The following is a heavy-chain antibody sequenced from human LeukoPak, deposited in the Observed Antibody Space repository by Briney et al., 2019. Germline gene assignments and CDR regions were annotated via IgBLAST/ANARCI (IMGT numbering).Heavy chain of an antibody. V-gene: IGHV5-10-1*01. D-gene: IGHD1-26*01. CDR3: ARHSSGSYYSEYYFDY. Sequence: GESLRISCKGSGYSFTSYWISWVRQMPGKGLEWMGRIDPSDSYTNYSPSFQGHVTISADKSINTAYLQWSSLKASDTAMYYCARHSSGSYYSEYYFDYWGQGTLVTVSS. J-gene: IGHJ4*02. CDR1: GYSFTSYW. CDR2: IDPSDSYT.